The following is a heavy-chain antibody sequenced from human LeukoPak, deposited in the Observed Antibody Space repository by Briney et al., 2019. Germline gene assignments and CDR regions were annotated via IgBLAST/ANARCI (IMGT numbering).Heavy chain of an antibody. CDR3: ARVARYYDSSGYPKTYAFDI. CDR1: GYTFTGYY. J-gene: IGHJ3*02. Sequence: ASVKVSCKASGYTFTGYYMHWVRQAPGQGLEWMGWINLNSGGTNCAQKFQGRVTMTRDTSISTAYMELSRLRSDDTAVYYCARVARYYDSSGYPKTYAFDIWGQGTMVTVSS. D-gene: IGHD3-22*01. CDR2: INLNSGGT. V-gene: IGHV1-2*02.